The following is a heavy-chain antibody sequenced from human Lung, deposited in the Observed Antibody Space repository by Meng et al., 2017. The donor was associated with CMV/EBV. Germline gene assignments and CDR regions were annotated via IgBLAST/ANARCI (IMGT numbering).Heavy chain of an antibody. D-gene: IGHD5-24*01. V-gene: IGHV3-7*01. J-gene: IGHJ4*02. CDR2: KKQDGSEK. CDR3: SRDTSWVQDT. CDR1: GFTLSDFW. Sequence: SCAASGFTLSDFWMSWVRQAPGTVLEWVANKKQDGSEKYYVDYVKGRFTISRDNAKNLLYLKMNSLRDEDTDIYYCSRDTSWVQDTWGQGTLVTVSS.